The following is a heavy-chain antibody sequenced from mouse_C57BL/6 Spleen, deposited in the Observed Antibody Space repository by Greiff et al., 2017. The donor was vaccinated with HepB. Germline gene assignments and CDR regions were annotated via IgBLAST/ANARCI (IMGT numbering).Heavy chain of an antibody. CDR3: ARKGYYDSSYYWYFDV. Sequence: QVQLQQPGAELVRPGTSVKLSCKASGYTFTSYWMHWVKQRPGQGLEWIGVIDPSDSYTNYNQKFKGKATLTVDTSSSTAYMQLSSLTSEDSAVYYCARKGYYDSSYYWYFDVWGTGTTVTVSS. CDR1: GYTFTSYW. J-gene: IGHJ1*03. CDR2: IDPSDSYT. D-gene: IGHD1-1*01. V-gene: IGHV1-59*01.